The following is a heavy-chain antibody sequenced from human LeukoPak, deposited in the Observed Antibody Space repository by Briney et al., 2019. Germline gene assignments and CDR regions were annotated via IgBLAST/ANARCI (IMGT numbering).Heavy chain of an antibody. CDR3: ARDVMARMGWLDP. V-gene: IGHV3-30*03. CDR2: ISYDGSNK. CDR1: GFTFSNYG. J-gene: IGHJ5*02. D-gene: IGHD3-16*01. Sequence: PGRSLRLSCAASGFTFSNYGIHWVRQAPGKGLEWVAVISYDGSNKYYADSVKGRFTISRDNAKNSVFLQMHSLRDEDTAVYFCARDVMARMGWLDPWGQGTRVTVSS.